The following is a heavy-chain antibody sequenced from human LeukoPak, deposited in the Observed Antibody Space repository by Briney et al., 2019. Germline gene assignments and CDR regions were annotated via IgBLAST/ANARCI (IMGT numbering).Heavy chain of an antibody. V-gene: IGHV3-30*03. CDR3: ARGRASGSYSRDY. D-gene: IGHD3-10*01. CDR1: GFTFSSYG. J-gene: IGHJ4*02. CDR2: ISYDGSNK. Sequence: ESGGGVVQPGRSLRLSCAASGFTFSSYGMHWVRQAPGKGLEWVAVISYDGSNKYYADSVKGRFTISRDNSKNTLYLQMNSLRSEDTAVYYCARGRASGSYSRDYWGQGTLVTVSS.